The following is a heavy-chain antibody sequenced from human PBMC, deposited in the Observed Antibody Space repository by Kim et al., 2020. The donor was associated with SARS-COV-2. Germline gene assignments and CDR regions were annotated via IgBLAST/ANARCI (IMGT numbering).Heavy chain of an antibody. J-gene: IGHJ4*02. V-gene: IGHV3-30*04. Sequence: GGSLRLSCAASGFTFSSYAMHWVRQAPGKGLEWVAVISYDGSNKYYADSVKGRFTISRDNSKNTLYLQMNSLRAEDTAVYYCARDGVDYESSGYQYYFDYWGQGTLVTVSS. D-gene: IGHD3-22*01. CDR1: GFTFSSYA. CDR3: ARDGVDYESSGYQYYFDY. CDR2: ISYDGSNK.